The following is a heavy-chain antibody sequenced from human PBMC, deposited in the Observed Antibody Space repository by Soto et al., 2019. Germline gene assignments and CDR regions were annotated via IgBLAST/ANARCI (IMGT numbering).Heavy chain of an antibody. J-gene: IGHJ4*02. D-gene: IGHD6-19*01. CDR2: ISSSGSTI. CDR1: GFTFSDYY. CDR3: ARGLRIAVADTGYFDY. V-gene: IGHV3-11*01. Sequence: GGSLRLSCAASGFTFSDYYMSWIRQAPGKGLEWVSYISSSGSTIYYADSVKGRFTISRDNAKNSLYLQMNSLRAEDTAVYYCARGLRIAVADTGYFDYWGQGTLVTVSS.